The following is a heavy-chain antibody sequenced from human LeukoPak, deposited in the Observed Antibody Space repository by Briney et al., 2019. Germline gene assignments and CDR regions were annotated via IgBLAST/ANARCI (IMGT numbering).Heavy chain of an antibody. CDR3: AKDPRRVITMIVVVTPPDY. V-gene: IGHV3-23*01. CDR2: ISGSGGST. Sequence: PGGSLRLSCAASGFTFSSYAMSWVRQAPGKGLEWVSAISGSGGSTYYADSVKGRFTISRDNSKNTLYLQMNSLRAEDTAVYYCAKDPRRVITMIVVVTPPDYWGQGTLVTVSS. D-gene: IGHD3-22*01. J-gene: IGHJ4*02. CDR1: GFTFSSYA.